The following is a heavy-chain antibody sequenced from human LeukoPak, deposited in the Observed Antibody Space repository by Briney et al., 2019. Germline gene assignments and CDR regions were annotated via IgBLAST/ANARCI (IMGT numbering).Heavy chain of an antibody. V-gene: IGHV3-23*01. CDR1: GFSFSSYA. CDR3: VREDTPATANY. J-gene: IGHJ4*02. D-gene: IGHD2-21*02. CDR2: ISGGGDIT. Sequence: GGSLRLSCAASGFSFSSYAMSWVRQTPGKGLEWVSAISGGGDITYYADSVTGRFTISRDNSKDTLFLQMHSLRPGDTAVYYCVREDTPATANYWGQGTLVTISS.